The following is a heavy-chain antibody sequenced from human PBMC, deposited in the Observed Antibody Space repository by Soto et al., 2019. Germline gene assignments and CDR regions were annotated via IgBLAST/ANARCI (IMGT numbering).Heavy chain of an antibody. V-gene: IGHV3-21*02. CDR2: INADSSYI. CDR1: GFDFRSYS. CDR3: VRDFGWYFRSGYMDV. D-gene: IGHD3-3*01. Sequence: EVQLVESGGGLVEPGGSLRLSCAASGFDFRSYSMNWVRRAPGKGLEWVSSINADSSYIYYAHSLRGRFTISRDNAKDSLYLQMTSLRAEDTAVYYCVRDFGWYFRSGYMDVWGDGATVTVSS. J-gene: IGHJ6*03.